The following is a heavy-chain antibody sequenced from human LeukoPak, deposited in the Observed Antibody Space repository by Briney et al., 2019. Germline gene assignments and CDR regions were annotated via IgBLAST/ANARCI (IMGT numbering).Heavy chain of an antibody. CDR3: ARRVAVAGGYYGMGV. J-gene: IGHJ6*02. CDR1: GGSISSSSYY. D-gene: IGHD6-19*01. V-gene: IGHV4-39*01. Sequence: SETLSLTCTVSGGSISSSSYYWGWIRQPPGKGLEWIGSIYYSGSTYYNPSLKSRVTISVDTSKNQFSLKLSSVTAADTAVYYCARRVAVAGGYYGMGVWGQGTTVTVSS. CDR2: IYYSGST.